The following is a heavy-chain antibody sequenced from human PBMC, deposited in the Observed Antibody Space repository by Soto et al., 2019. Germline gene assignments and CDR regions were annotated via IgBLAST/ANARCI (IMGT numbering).Heavy chain of an antibody. CDR2: ISGSGGST. CDR1: GFTFSSYA. J-gene: IGHJ6*02. Sequence: GGSLRLSCAASGFTFSSYAMSWVRQAPGKGLEWVSAISGSGGSTYYADSVKGRFTISRDNSKNTLYLQMNSLRAEDTAVYYCAKAIERRYYDILTGYDPNKNFGMDVWGQGTTVTVSS. V-gene: IGHV3-23*01. D-gene: IGHD3-9*01. CDR3: AKAIERRYYDILTGYDPNKNFGMDV.